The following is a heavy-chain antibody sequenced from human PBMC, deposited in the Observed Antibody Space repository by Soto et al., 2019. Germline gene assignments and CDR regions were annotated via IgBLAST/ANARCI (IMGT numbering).Heavy chain of an antibody. CDR1: GGSISTVNYW. Sequence: QVQLQESVPGLVKPSQTLSLTCTVSGGSISTVNYWWSWIRQSPDMGLEWIGHLYNGGSTYNNPSLESRVTMSVDTSKNQLSLTLSSVSAADTAVDYCARGPSGDKVDSWGQGTLVTVSS. CDR2: LYNGGST. D-gene: IGHD7-27*01. J-gene: IGHJ4*02. CDR3: ARGPSGDKVDS. V-gene: IGHV4-30-4*01.